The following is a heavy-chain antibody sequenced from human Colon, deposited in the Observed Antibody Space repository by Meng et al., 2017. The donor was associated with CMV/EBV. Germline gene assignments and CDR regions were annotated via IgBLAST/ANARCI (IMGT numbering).Heavy chain of an antibody. CDR3: ARVRADYGGDAFDI. V-gene: IGHV4-38-2*02. CDR2: GYHSGFT. Sequence: SETLSLTCNVSGYSISSGYFWGWIRQPPGKGLEWVAIGYHSGFTSYNPSLESRVTMSADTSKNHFSLKLTSVTAADSAVYYCARVRADYGGDAFDIWGQGTKVTVSS. J-gene: IGHJ3*02. CDR1: GYSISSGYF. D-gene: IGHD3-16*01.